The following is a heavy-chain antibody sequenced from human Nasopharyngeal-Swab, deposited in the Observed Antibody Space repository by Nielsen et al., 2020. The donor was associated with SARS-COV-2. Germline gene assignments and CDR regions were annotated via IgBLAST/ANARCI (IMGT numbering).Heavy chain of an antibody. Sequence: ASVKVSCKASGYTFTGYYMHWVRQAPGQGPEWMGRINPNSGGTNYAQKFQGWVTMTRDTSISTAYMELSRLRSDDTAVYYCARGLPYYYDSSGYYLFDYWGQGTLVTVSS. J-gene: IGHJ4*02. V-gene: IGHV1-2*04. D-gene: IGHD3-22*01. CDR2: INPNSGGT. CDR3: ARGLPYYYDSSGYYLFDY. CDR1: GYTFTGYY.